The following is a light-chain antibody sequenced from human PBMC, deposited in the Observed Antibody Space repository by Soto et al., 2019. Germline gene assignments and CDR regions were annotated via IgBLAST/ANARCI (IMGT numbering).Light chain of an antibody. CDR3: CSYAGSNTYV. J-gene: IGLJ1*01. V-gene: IGLV2-11*01. CDR2: DVS. CDR1: SSDVGGYDY. Sequence: QSVLTQPRSVSGSPGQSVTISCTVTSSDVGGYDYVSWFQQHPGKAPKLMIYDVSKRPSGVPDRFSGSKSGNTASLTISGLQAEDEADYYSCSYAGSNTYVFGSGTKVTVL.